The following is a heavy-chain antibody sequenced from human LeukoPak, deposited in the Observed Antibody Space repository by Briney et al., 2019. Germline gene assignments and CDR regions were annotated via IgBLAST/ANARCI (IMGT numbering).Heavy chain of an antibody. CDR3: ARAPPMYYYGSGGLRFDP. CDR2: INHSGST. D-gene: IGHD3-10*01. J-gene: IGHJ5*02. Sequence: PSETLSLTCAVYGGSFSGYYWSWIRQPPGKGLEWIGEINHSGSTNYNPSLKSRVTISVDTSKNQFSLKLSSVTAADTAVYYCARAPPMYYYGSGGLRFDPWGQGTLVTVSS. CDR1: GGSFSGYY. V-gene: IGHV4-34*01.